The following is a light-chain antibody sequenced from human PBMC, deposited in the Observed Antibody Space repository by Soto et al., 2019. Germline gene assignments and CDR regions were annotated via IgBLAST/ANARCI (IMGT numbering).Light chain of an antibody. CDR2: AAS. Sequence: IQMTQSPSSLSASTGDRVTITCRASQGISSYLAWYQQKPGKAPKLLIYAASTLQSGVPSRFSGSGSGTDFTLTIRCLQSEDFATYYCQQYYSYPITFGQGTRLEIK. V-gene: IGKV1-8*01. CDR1: QGISSY. J-gene: IGKJ5*01. CDR3: QQYYSYPIT.